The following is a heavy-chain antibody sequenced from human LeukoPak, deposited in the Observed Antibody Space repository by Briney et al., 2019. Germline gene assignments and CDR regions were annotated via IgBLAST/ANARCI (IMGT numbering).Heavy chain of an antibody. CDR2: IKQDGSEK. D-gene: IGHD2-2*01. J-gene: IGHJ3*02. CDR3: ARDKLIFSYQLPSGASDI. Sequence: GGSLRLSCAASGFTFSSYWMSWVRQAPGKGLEWVANIKQDGSEKYYVDSVKGRFTISRDNAKNSLYLQMNSLRAEDTAVYYCARDKLIFSYQLPSGASDIWGQGTMVTVSS. V-gene: IGHV3-7*01. CDR1: GFTFSSYW.